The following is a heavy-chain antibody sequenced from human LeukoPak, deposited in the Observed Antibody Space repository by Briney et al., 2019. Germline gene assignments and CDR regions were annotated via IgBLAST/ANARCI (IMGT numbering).Heavy chain of an antibody. CDR2: ISSSSSYT. CDR1: GFTFSDYY. V-gene: IGHV3-11*05. J-gene: IGHJ5*02. CDR3: ARVIGGIRYFDWYNWFDP. D-gene: IGHD3-9*01. Sequence: PGGSLRLSCAASGFTFSDYYMSWIRQAPGKGLEWVSYISSSSSYTNYADSVKGRFTISRGNAKNSLYLQMNSLRAEDTAVYYCARVIGGIRYFDWYNWFDPWGQGTLVTVSS.